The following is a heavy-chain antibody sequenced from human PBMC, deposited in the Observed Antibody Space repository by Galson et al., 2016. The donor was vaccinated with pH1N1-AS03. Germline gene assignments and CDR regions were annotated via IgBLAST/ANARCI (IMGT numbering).Heavy chain of an antibody. CDR1: GFTFNKYS. D-gene: IGHD6-19*01. Sequence: SLRLSCAASGFTFNKYSMNWVRQAPGKGLEWVSSIRSRTNYIHDSDSVRGRFTISRDNAKNSLYLQMSSLRAEDTAVYYCATGGTYTSGWILDYWGQGTLVAVSS. J-gene: IGHJ4*02. CDR3: ATGGTYTSGWILDY. CDR2: IRSRTNYI. V-gene: IGHV3-21*04.